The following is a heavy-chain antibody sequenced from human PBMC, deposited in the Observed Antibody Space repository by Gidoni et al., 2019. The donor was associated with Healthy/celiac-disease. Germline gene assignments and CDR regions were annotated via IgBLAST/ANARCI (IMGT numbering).Heavy chain of an antibody. CDR1: GFTFSSSA. V-gene: IGHV3-30-3*01. Sequence: QVQLVESGGGVVQPGRSRRLSCAASGFTFSSSAMHWVRQAPGKGLEWVAVKSYDGSNKYYADSVKGRFTSSRDNSKNTLYLQMNSLRAEDTAVYYCARGSHTAMAYYYYGMDVWGKGTTVTVSS. D-gene: IGHD5-18*01. CDR3: ARGSHTAMAYYYYGMDV. J-gene: IGHJ6*04. CDR2: KSYDGSNK.